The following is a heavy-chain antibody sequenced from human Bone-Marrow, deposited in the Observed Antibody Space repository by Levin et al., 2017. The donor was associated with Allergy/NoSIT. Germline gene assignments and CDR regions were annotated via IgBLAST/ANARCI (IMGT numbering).Heavy chain of an antibody. D-gene: IGHD1-26*01. CDR2: TYYRSKWYN. CDR1: GDSVSSNSVA. CDR3: ARERGNPLVGYYLDH. V-gene: IGHV6-1*01. Sequence: SQTLSLTCAISGDSVSSNSVAWNWIRQSPSRGLEWLGRTYYRSKWYNDYAVSVKSRITINPDTSKNQFSLRLNSVTPEDTAVYYCARERGNPLVGYYLDHWGQGTLVTVSS. J-gene: IGHJ4*02.